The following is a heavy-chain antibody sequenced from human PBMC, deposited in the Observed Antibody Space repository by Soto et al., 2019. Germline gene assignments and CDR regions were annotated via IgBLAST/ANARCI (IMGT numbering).Heavy chain of an antibody. V-gene: IGHV3-30*03. CDR3: TREIQQLWPYFDY. CDR2: ISYDGSNQ. Sequence: GGSLRLSCAASGFSFNTYGMYWVRQAPGKGLEWVAAISYDGSNQYHADSVKGRFTISRDNSKSTLYLQMNSLRVEDTAVYYCTREIQQLWPYFDYWGQGTLVTVSS. J-gene: IGHJ4*02. CDR1: GFSFNTYG. D-gene: IGHD2-21*01.